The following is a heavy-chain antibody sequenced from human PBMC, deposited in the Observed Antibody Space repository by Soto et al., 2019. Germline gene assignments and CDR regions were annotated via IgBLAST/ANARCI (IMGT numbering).Heavy chain of an antibody. CDR3: VRDGTKTLRDWFEP. J-gene: IGHJ5*02. CDR1: GASISGFY. CDR2: IYATGTT. Sequence: SETLSLTCTVSGASISGFYWSWIRKSAGKELEWIGRIYATGTTDYNPSLKSRVMMSVDTSKKQFSLKLRSVTAADTAVYYCVRDGTKTLRDWFEPWGQGISVTVSS. V-gene: IGHV4-4*07. D-gene: IGHD1-1*01.